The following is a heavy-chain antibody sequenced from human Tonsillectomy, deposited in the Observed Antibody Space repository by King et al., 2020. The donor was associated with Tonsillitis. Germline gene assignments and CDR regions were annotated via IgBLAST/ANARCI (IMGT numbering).Heavy chain of an antibody. CDR1: GFTFSGYW. CDR2: IKQDGSEK. D-gene: IGHD1-26*01. Sequence: VQLVESGGGLVQPGGSLRLSCAASGFTFSGYWMTWVRQAPGKGLEWVANIKQDGSEKYYVDSVKGRFTISRDNAKNSPYLQMNSLRAEDTAVYYCARVRGSFCVDYWGQGTLVTVSS. CDR3: ARVRGSFCVDY. J-gene: IGHJ4*02. V-gene: IGHV3-7*01.